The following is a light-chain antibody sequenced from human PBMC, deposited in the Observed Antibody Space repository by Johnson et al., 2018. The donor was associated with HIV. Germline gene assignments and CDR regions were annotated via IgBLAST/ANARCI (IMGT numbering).Light chain of an antibody. CDR1: SSNIGNNY. Sequence: QSVLTQPPSVSAAPGQKVTISCSGSSSNIGNNYVSWYQQVPGTAPKLLIYDNNKRPSGIPDRFSGSKSGTSATLAITGLQTGDEADYYCGTWDSSLIAEVFGTGTKVTVL. J-gene: IGLJ1*01. CDR3: GTWDSSLIAEV. CDR2: DNN. V-gene: IGLV1-51*01.